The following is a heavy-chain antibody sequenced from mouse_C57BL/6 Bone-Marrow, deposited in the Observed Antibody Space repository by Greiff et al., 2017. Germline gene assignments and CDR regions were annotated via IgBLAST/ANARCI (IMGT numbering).Heavy chain of an antibody. J-gene: IGHJ1*03. CDR3: AKTFYGNCWYFDV. D-gene: IGHD2-10*01. CDR1: GFSLTSYG. V-gene: IGHV2-5*01. Sequence: QVQLQQSGPGLVQPSQSLSITCTVSGFSLTSYGVHWVRQSPGKGLEWLGVIWRGGSTDYNAAFMSRLSITKDNAKSQVFFKMNSLQADDTAIYYCAKTFYGNCWYFDVWGTGTTVTVSS. CDR2: IWRGGST.